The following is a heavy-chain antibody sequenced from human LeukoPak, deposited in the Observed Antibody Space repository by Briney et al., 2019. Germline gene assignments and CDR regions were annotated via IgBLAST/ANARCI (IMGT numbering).Heavy chain of an antibody. V-gene: IGHV3-33*01. CDR1: GFTFSSYG. Sequence: GGSLRLSCAASGFTFSSYGMHWVRQAPGKGLEWVAVIWYDGSNKYYADSVEGRFTISRDDSKNTLYLQMISLRAEDTAIYYCARGTAVTHGYFEYWGQGTLVTVSS. CDR3: ARGTAVTHGYFEY. CDR2: IWYDGSNK. J-gene: IGHJ4*02. D-gene: IGHD4-17*01.